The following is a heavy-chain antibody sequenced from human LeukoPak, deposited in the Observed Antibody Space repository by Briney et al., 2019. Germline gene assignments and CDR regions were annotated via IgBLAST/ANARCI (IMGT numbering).Heavy chain of an antibody. CDR3: ASWDPSYGDYNIDY. CDR2: ISSSSSYI. J-gene: IGHJ4*02. CDR1: GFTFSSYS. Sequence: GGSLRLSCAASGFTFSSYSMTWVRQAPGKGLEWVSSISSSSSYIYYADSVKGRFTISRDNAKNSLYLQMNSLRAEDTAVYYCASWDPSYGDYNIDYWGQGTLVTVSS. D-gene: IGHD4-17*01. V-gene: IGHV3-21*01.